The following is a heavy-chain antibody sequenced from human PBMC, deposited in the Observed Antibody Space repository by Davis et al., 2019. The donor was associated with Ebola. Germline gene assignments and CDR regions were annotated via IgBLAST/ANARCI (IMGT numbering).Heavy chain of an antibody. Sequence: SETLSLTCTVYGGSIGSHYWSWIRQPPGKGLEWIGYIYYSGSTSYNPSLKSRVNISLDTSKNQFSLKLSSVTAADTAVYYCARQRSIADHFDYWGQGTLVTVSS. J-gene: IGHJ4*02. V-gene: IGHV4-59*08. CDR2: IYYSGST. D-gene: IGHD6-6*01. CDR3: ARQRSIADHFDY. CDR1: GGSIGSHY.